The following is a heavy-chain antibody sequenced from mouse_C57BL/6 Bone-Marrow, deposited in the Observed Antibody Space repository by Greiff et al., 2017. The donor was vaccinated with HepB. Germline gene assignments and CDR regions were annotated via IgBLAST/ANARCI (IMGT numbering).Heavy chain of an antibody. D-gene: IGHD4-1*01. V-gene: IGHV8-8*01. CDR2: IWWDDDK. J-gene: IGHJ1*03. Sequence: QVTLKESGPGILQPSQTLSLTCSFSGFSLSTFGMGVGWIRQPSGKGLEWLAHIWWDDDKYYNPALKSRLTISKDTPKNQVFLKIANVDTADTATYYCARTLTGSYWYFDVWGTGTTVTVSS. CDR3: ARTLTGSYWYFDV. CDR1: GFSLSTFGMG.